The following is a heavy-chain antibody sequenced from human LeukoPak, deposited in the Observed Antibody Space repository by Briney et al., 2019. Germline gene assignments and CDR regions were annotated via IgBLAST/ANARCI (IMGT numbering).Heavy chain of an antibody. V-gene: IGHV4-4*02. CDR2: IYHSGST. CDR3: ARVSDSSSWNYYYCMDV. J-gene: IGHJ6*03. CDR1: GGSISSSNW. D-gene: IGHD6-13*01. Sequence: PSETLSLTCAVSGGSISSSNWWSWVRQPPGKGLEWIGEIYHSGSTNYNPSLKSRVTISVDKSKNQFSLKLSSVTAADTAVYYCARVSDSSSWNYYYCMDVWGKGTTVTISS.